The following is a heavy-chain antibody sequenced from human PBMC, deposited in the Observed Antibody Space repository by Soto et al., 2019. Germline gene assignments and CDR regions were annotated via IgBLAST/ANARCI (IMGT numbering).Heavy chain of an antibody. CDR1: GGSISSYY. J-gene: IGHJ6*02. CDR2: IYYSGST. V-gene: IGHV4-59*08. D-gene: IGHD3-10*01. CDR3: ASLSLVRGVMYCYGMDV. Sequence: SETLSLTCTVSGGSISSYYWSWIRQPPGKGLEWIGYIYYSGSTNYNPSLKSRVTISVDTSKNQFSLKLSSVTAADTAVYYCASLSLVRGVMYCYGMDVWGQGTTVTVSS.